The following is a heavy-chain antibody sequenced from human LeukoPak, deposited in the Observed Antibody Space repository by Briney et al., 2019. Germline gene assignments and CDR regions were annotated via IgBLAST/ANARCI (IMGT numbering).Heavy chain of an antibody. CDR2: ISSSGSAI. D-gene: IGHD6-19*01. CDR3: ARGGSLSY. Sequence: GGSLRLSCAASGFTLSSYEMNWVRQAPGKGLEWVSKISSSGSAIYYADSVKGRFTISRDNAKSSLYLQMNSLRVEGTAVYYCARGGSLSYWGQGTLVTVSS. CDR1: GFTLSSYE. J-gene: IGHJ4*02. V-gene: IGHV3-48*03.